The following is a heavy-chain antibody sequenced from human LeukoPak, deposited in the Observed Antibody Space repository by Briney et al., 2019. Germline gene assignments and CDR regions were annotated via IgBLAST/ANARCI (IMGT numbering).Heavy chain of an antibody. D-gene: IGHD6-19*01. CDR1: VYSFTNFD. J-gene: IGHJ6*03. V-gene: IGHV1-8*01. CDR3: ARGPQWRGDYYYMDV. CDR2: MNPNSGNK. Sequence: ASVTVSYKASVYSFTNFDINWVRQAPGQGLEWMGWMNPNSGNKGYAQKFQGRVTMTMNTSITTAYMELSSPRSEDTAVYYCARGPQWRGDYYYMDVWGRGTTVTVSS.